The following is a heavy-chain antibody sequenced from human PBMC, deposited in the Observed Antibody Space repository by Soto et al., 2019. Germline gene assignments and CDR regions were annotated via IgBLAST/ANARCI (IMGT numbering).Heavy chain of an antibody. CDR3: ARAYSSGWGAGDY. J-gene: IGHJ4*02. CDR1: GGTFSSYA. CDR2: IIPIFGTA. V-gene: IGHV1-69*13. Sequence: SVKVSCKASGGTFSSYAISWVRQAPGQGLEWMGGIIPIFGTANYAQKFQGRVTITADESTSTAYMELSSLRSDDTAVYYCARAYSSGWGAGDYWGQGTLVTVSS. D-gene: IGHD6-19*01.